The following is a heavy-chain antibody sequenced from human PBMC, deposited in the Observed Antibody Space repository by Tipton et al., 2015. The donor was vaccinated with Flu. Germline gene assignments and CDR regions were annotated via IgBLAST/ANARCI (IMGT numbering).Heavy chain of an antibody. Sequence: LRLSCTVFGGSMNNFYWTWVRQSPGKGLEWIGYVYKNVRTDYNPSLEGRVAMSVDDSKNQFSLRLQSVTAADTAIYYCARVPYQPLFFDYWGQGIPVTVSS. D-gene: IGHD2-21*01. V-gene: IGHV4-59*01. J-gene: IGHJ4*02. CDR1: GGSMNNFY. CDR3: ARVPYQPLFFDY. CDR2: VYKNVRT.